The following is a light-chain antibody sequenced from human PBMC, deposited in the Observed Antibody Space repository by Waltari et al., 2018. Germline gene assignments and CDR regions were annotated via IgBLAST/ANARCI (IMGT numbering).Light chain of an antibody. CDR2: RAS. CDR3: QQYYSTPT. Sequence: DIVMTQSPDSLAVSLGERATINCKSSQSVLYSSNNKNYLAWYQQKPGPPPKALIYRASTRESGVPDRFSGSGSETDFTLTVSSLQAEDVAVYYCQQYYSTPTFGQGTKLEIK. J-gene: IGKJ2*01. CDR1: QSVLYSSNNKNY. V-gene: IGKV4-1*01.